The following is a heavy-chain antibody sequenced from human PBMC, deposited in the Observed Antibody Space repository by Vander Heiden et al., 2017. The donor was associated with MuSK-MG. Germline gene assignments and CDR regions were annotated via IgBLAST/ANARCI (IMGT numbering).Heavy chain of an antibody. V-gene: IGHV3-30*04. CDR2: ISYDGSNK. CDR1: GFTFSSYA. J-gene: IGHJ5*02. Sequence: QVQLVESGGGVVQPGRSLRLSCAASGFTFSSYAMHWVRQAPGKGLEWVAVISYDGSNKYYADSGKGRFTISRDNSKNTLYMQMNSLRAEDTAVYYCAIDPEKDGIPNWFDPWGQGTLVTVSS. CDR3: AIDPEKDGIPNWFDP.